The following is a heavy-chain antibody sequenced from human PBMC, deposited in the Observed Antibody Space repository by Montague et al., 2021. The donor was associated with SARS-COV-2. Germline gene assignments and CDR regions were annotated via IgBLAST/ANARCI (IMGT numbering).Heavy chain of an antibody. J-gene: IGHJ4*02. CDR2: IDWDDNK. V-gene: IGHV2-70*20. D-gene: IGHD3-9*01. Sequence: PELVKPTQTLTLTCTFSGFSLSTSGMCVSWVRQPPGKALEWLALIDWDDNKFYSTSLKTRLTISKDTSKNQVVLTMTNVDPVDTATYYCARSLYDILTGYYLPFDYWGQGTLVTASS. CDR3: ARSLYDILTGYYLPFDY. CDR1: GFSLSTSGMC.